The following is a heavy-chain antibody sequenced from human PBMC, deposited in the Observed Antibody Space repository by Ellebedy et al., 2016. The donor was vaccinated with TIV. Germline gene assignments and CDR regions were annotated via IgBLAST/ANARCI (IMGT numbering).Heavy chain of an antibody. CDR2: INEDGSKK. Sequence: GGSLRLSXPASGCNFSQFGRTWCRQPPGKGLEWVANINEDGSKKDYVDAVKGRFTISRDNAKNSLYLQMNSLRAEDTAVYYCAKVGAVARASPFDYWGQGTLVTVSS. J-gene: IGHJ4*02. V-gene: IGHV3-7*03. CDR3: AKVGAVARASPFDY. CDR1: GCNFSQFG. D-gene: IGHD6-19*01.